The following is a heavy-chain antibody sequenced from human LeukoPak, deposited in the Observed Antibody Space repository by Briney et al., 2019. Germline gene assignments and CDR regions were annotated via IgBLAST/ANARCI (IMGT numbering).Heavy chain of an antibody. V-gene: IGHV4-59*01. CDR2: IYYSGST. CDR1: GGSMSSYY. CDR3: ARQNSGYDLGPFAY. D-gene: IGHD5-12*01. Sequence: TPSETLSLTCTVSGGSMSSYYWTWIRQPPGKGLEWIGFIYYSGSTYYNPSLKSRVTMSLDTSKNQFSLQLSSVTTADTAVYYCARQNSGYDLGPFAYWGQGILVTVSS. J-gene: IGHJ4*02.